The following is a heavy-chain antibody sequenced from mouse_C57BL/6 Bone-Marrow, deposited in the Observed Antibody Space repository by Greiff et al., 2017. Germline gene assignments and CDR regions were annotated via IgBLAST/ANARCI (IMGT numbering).Heavy chain of an antibody. CDR3: TTSYYSKDY. V-gene: IGHV14-4*01. CDR2: IDPENGDT. Sequence: VHVKQSGAELVRPGASVKLSCTASGFNIKDDYMHWVKQRPEQGLEWIGWIDPENGDTEYASKFQGKATITADTSSNTAYLQLSSLTSEDTAVYYCTTSYYSKDYWGQGTTLTVSS. CDR1: GFNIKDDY. J-gene: IGHJ2*01. D-gene: IGHD2-5*01.